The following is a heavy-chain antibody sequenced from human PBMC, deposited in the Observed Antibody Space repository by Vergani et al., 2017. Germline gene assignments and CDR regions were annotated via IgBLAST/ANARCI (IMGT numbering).Heavy chain of an antibody. CDR3: ATLPVAIGFDY. J-gene: IGHJ4*02. CDR2: ISYDGSNK. CDR1: GFTFSSYA. D-gene: IGHD2-2*01. Sequence: QVQLVESGGGVVQPVRSLRLSCAASGFTFSSYAMYCVRQAPGKGLEWVAVISYDGSNKYYADSVKGRFTISRDNSKNTLYLQMNSLRAEDTAVYYCATLPVAIGFDYWGQGTLASVSS. V-gene: IGHV3-30-3*01.